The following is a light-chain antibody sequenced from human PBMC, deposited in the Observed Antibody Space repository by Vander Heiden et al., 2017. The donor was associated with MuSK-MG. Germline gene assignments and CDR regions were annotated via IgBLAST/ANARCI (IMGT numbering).Light chain of an antibody. J-gene: IGKJ1*01. CDR2: CAS. CDR1: QSVLYSYSNKNY. V-gene: IGKV4-1*01. Sequence: VMTHPPDSLAVSLGERATINCKASQSVLYSYSNKNYLAWYQQKPGQAPKLLIYCASTRESGVPDRFSGSGSGTDFTLTISSLQAEDVAVYYCQKYYSAPWTFGQGTKVEIK. CDR3: QKYYSAPWT.